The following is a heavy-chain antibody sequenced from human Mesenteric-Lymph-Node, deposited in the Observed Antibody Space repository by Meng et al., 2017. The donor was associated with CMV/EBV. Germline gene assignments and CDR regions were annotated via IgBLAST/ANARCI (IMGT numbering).Heavy chain of an antibody. CDR1: PVSGFY. V-gene: IGHV4-34*01. D-gene: IGHD2-2*01. J-gene: IGHJ4*02. CDR2: IDHNRRT. Sequence: PVSGFYGSWMRQSPGKGLEWIGEIDHNRRTNYNPSLKSRVTMSIDTSNNQFSLRLRSVTAADTAVYYCARPVGHCSAATCYAPFDFWGQGTLVTVSS. CDR3: ARPVGHCSAATCYAPFDF.